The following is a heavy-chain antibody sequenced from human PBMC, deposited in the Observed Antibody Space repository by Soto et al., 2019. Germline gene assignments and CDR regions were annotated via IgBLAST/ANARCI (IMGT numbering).Heavy chain of an antibody. Sequence: EVQLLESGGGLVQPGGSLRLSCAASGFTFSSYAMSWVRQAPGKGLEWVSAISGSGGSTYYADSVKGRFTISRDNSRNTPYLQMNSLRAEDTAVSYCAKPPGLLFDYWGQGTLVTVSS. D-gene: IGHD3-22*01. V-gene: IGHV3-23*01. CDR2: ISGSGGST. CDR1: GFTFSSYA. J-gene: IGHJ4*02. CDR3: AKPPGLLFDY.